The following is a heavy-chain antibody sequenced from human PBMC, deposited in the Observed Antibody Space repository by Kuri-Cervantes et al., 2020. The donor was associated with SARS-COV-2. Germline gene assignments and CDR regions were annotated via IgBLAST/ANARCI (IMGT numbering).Heavy chain of an antibody. CDR3: VRDGDHWNFDY. D-gene: IGHD1-1*01. CDR2: ISYDGINK. CDR1: GFTFSNQG. V-gene: IGHV3-30*03. Sequence: GGSLRLSCVASGFTFSNQGIHWVRQAPGKGLEWVAVISYDGINKYYADSVKGRFTISRENSKNTLFLQMNSLRAEDTAVYYCVRDGDHWNFDYWGQGTLVTVSS. J-gene: IGHJ4*02.